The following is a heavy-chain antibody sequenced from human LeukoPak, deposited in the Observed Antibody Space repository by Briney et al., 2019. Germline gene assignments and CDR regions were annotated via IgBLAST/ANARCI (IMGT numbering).Heavy chain of an antibody. D-gene: IGHD3-16*02. Sequence: PGGSLRLSCVASRFTFSGSAAHWVRQAPGKGLEWVSVISSDGGNTYSADSVKGRFTLSRDNSKNTVYLQMNSLKTEDTAVYYCATIVAVPDAFDIWGQGTMVTVSS. V-gene: IGHV3-30-3*01. CDR3: ATIVAVPDAFDI. CDR2: ISSDGGNT. J-gene: IGHJ3*02. CDR1: RFTFSGSA.